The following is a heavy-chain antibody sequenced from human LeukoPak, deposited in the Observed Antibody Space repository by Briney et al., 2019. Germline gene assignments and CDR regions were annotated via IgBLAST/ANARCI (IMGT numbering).Heavy chain of an antibody. V-gene: IGHV4-59*08. CDR2: VHYTGST. CDR1: GGSISNYY. Sequence: SETLSVTRNHPGGSISNYYWSWVRQPPGKGLECIGYVHYTGSTNYNPALKSRVTISVDTSKNQFSLNLSSVTAADAAVYYCARQEYSSGLWGLDPWGQGSLVTVSS. CDR3: ARQEYSSGLWGLDP. D-gene: IGHD5-18*01. J-gene: IGHJ5*02.